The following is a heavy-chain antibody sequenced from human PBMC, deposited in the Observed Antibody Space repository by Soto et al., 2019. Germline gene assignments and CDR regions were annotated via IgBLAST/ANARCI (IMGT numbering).Heavy chain of an antibody. D-gene: IGHD3-16*01. CDR1: GFSFSTYW. CDR2: LKDDGGET. CDR3: AKGGHIDF. V-gene: IGHV3-7*03. J-gene: IGHJ4*02. Sequence: EVQLVESGGGLVQPGGSLRLSCAASGFSFSTYWMSWVRQAPGKGLEWVANLKDDGGETYYVDSVKGRFTISRDNAKTSLFLQMNSLRAEDTAVYYCAKGGHIDFCGQGTLVTVSS.